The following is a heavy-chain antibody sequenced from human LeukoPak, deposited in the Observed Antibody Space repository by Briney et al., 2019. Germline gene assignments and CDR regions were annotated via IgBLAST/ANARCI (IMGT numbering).Heavy chain of an antibody. CDR3: AREGSIVDVPAAILYSNWFDP. V-gene: IGHV1-69*13. D-gene: IGHD2-2*01. CDR2: IIPIFGTA. CDR1: GGTFSSYA. Sequence: SVKVSCKASGGTFSSYAISWVRQAPGQGLEWMGGIIPIFGTANYAQTFQGRVTITADESTSTAYMELSSLRSEDTAVYYCAREGSIVDVPAAILYSNWFDPWGQGTLVTVSS. J-gene: IGHJ5*02.